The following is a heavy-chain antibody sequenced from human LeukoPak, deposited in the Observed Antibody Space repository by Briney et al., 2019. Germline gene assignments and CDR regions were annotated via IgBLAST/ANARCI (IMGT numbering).Heavy chain of an antibody. CDR1: GYTFTGYY. D-gene: IGHD3-3*01. V-gene: IGHV1-2*06. CDR2: INPNSGGT. CDR3: ARERFLDLGYYYYGMDV. Sequence: ASVKVSCTASGYTFTGYYMHWVRQAPGQGLEWMGRINPNSGGTNYAQKFQGRVTMTRDTSISTAYMELSRLRSDDTAVYYCARERFLDLGYYYYGMDVWGQGTTVTVSS. J-gene: IGHJ6*02.